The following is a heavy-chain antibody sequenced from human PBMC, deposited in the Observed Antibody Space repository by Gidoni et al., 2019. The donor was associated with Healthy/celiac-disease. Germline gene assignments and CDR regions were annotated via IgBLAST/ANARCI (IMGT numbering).Heavy chain of an antibody. V-gene: IGHV3-64*01. Sequence: EVQLVESGGGLVQPGGSLRLSCAASGFTFSSYAMHWVRQAPGKGLEYVSAISSNGGSTYYANSVKGRFTISRDNSKNTLYLQMGSLRAEDMAVYYCARGRKKDSPLDYWGQGTLVTVSS. D-gene: IGHD5-18*01. CDR2: ISSNGGST. J-gene: IGHJ4*02. CDR1: GFTFSSYA. CDR3: ARGRKKDSPLDY.